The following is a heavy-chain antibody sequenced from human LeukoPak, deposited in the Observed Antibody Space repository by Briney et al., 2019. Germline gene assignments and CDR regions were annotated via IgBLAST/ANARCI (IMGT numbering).Heavy chain of an antibody. Sequence: SGGSLRLSCAVAGITLSNFGMSWVRQAQGKGLEWVAGISDRGSRTNYADSVKGRFNISTDHPKNTLYLQLNSLRAEDTAVYFCAKRGVVIRVILVGFHKEAYYFDSWGQGALVTVSS. CDR2: ISDRGSRT. J-gene: IGHJ4*02. D-gene: IGHD3-22*01. CDR1: GITLSNFG. V-gene: IGHV3-23*01. CDR3: AKRGVVIRVILVGFHKEAYYFDS.